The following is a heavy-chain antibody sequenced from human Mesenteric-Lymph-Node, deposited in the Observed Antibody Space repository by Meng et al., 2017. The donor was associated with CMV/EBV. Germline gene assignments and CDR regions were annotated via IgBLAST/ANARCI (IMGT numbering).Heavy chain of an antibody. CDR2: INPNSGGT. D-gene: IGHD1-26*01. V-gene: IGHV1-2*02. Sequence: ASVKVSCKASGYTFTGYYMHWVRQAPGQGLEWMGWINPNSGGTNYAQKFQGRVTMTRDTSISTAYMELSRLRSDDTAVYYCARDGSTPLYYYGMDVWGQGTTVTVS. CDR1: GYTFTGYY. J-gene: IGHJ6*02. CDR3: ARDGSTPLYYYGMDV.